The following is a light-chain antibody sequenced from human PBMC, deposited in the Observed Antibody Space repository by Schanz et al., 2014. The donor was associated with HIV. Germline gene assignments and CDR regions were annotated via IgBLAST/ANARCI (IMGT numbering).Light chain of an antibody. V-gene: IGLV2-8*01. CDR1: SSDVGGHNY. CDR2: EVS. Sequence: SVLTQPPSASGSPGQSVTISCTGTSSDVGGHNYVSWYQHHPGKAPKLIIFEVSERPSGVPDRFSGSKSGNTASLTISGLQAEDEADYYCCSYAGSSVFGGGTKLTVL. CDR3: CSYAGSSV. J-gene: IGLJ2*01.